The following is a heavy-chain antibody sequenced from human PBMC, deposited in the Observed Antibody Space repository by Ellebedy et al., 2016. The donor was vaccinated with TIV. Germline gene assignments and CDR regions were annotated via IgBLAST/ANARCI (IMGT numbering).Heavy chain of an antibody. Sequence: SETLSLXXTVSGDSINSYFWSWIRQPPGRGLEWIGYIYSSGRTNYNPSLKGRVTMSVDTSKNQFSLKLSSVIAADMAVYYCARGISFGELLDSWGQGTLVTVSS. CDR1: GDSINSYF. CDR2: IYSSGRT. J-gene: IGHJ4*02. CDR3: ARGISFGELLDS. D-gene: IGHD3-10*01. V-gene: IGHV4-59*01.